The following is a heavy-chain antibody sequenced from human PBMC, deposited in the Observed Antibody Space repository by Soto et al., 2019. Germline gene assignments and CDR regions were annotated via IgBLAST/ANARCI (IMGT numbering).Heavy chain of an antibody. CDR3: ARHGGYSNYLIRPLNYGMDV. D-gene: IGHD4-4*01. Sequence: QLQLQESGPGLVKPSETLSLTCTVSGGSISSSSYYWGWIRQPPGKGLEWIGSIYYSGSTYYNPSLKSRVTISVDTSKNQFSLKLSSVTAADTAVYYCARHGGYSNYLIRPLNYGMDVWGQGTTVTVSS. CDR2: IYYSGST. J-gene: IGHJ6*02. V-gene: IGHV4-39*01. CDR1: GGSISSSSYY.